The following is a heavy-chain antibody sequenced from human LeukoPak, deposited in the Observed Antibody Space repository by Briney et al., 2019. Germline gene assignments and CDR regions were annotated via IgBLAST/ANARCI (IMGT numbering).Heavy chain of an antibody. CDR1: GFSFSSYG. Sequence: GGSLRLSCAASGFSFSSYGMHWVRQAPGKGLEWVAFIRYDGSNKYYADSVKGRFTISRDNAKNSLFLQMNSLRAEDTAVYYCARVLRYCSGGNCYSGGLGYMDVWGKGTTVTISS. CDR2: IRYDGSNK. CDR3: ARVLRYCSGGNCYSGGLGYMDV. D-gene: IGHD2-15*01. V-gene: IGHV3-30*02. J-gene: IGHJ6*03.